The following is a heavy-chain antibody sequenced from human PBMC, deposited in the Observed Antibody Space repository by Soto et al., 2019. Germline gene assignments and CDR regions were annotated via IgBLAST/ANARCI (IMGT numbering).Heavy chain of an antibody. CDR2: IIPILGIA. CDR3: ATGSSKSVPAAYDAFDI. D-gene: IGHD2-2*01. Sequence: QVQLVQSGAEVQKPGSSVKVSCKASGGTFSSYTISWVRQAPGQGLEWMGRIIPILGIANYAQKFQGRVTMTADKSTSTAYMELSSLRSEDTAVYYCATGSSKSVPAAYDAFDIWGQGTMVTVSS. CDR1: GGTFSSYT. V-gene: IGHV1-69*02. J-gene: IGHJ3*02.